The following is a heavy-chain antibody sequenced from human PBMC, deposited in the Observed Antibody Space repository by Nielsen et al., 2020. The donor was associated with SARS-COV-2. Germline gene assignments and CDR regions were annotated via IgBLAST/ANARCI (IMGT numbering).Heavy chain of an antibody. J-gene: IGHJ6*02. CDR3: ARAPSSCNYYYYGMDV. CDR1: GGSISSYY. V-gene: IGHV4-59*01. D-gene: IGHD2-2*01. CDR2: IYYSGST. Sequence: SETLSLTCTVSGGSISSYYWSWIRQPPGKGLEWIGYIYYSGSTNYNPSLKSRVTISVDTSKNQFSLKLSSVTAADTAVYYCARAPSSCNYYYYGMDVWGQGTTVTVSS.